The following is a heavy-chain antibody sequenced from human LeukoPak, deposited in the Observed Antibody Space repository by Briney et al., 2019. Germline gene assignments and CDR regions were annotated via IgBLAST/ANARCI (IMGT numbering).Heavy chain of an antibody. J-gene: IGHJ3*02. V-gene: IGHV4-34*01. D-gene: IGHD2-21*02. Sequence: SETLSLTCAVYGGSFSGYYWSWIRQPPGKGLEWIGEINHSGSTNYNPSLKSRVTISVDTSKNHFSLKLSSVTAADTAVYYCARSKPFIVVVTAIRVAAFDIWGQGTMVTVSS. CDR1: GGSFSGYY. CDR3: ARSKPFIVVVTAIRVAAFDI. CDR2: INHSGST.